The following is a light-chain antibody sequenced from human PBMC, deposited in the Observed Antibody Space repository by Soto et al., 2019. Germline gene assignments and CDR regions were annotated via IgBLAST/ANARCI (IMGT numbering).Light chain of an antibody. Sequence: QSVLTQPASVSGSPGQSIAISCTGSSSDVGIYNYVSWYQQHPGKVPKLIIYEVTNRPSGVSNRFSGSKSGNTASLTISGLQAEDEADYYCSSYTTSSTRVFG. J-gene: IGLJ1*01. CDR3: SSYTTSSTRV. V-gene: IGLV2-14*01. CDR2: EVT. CDR1: SSDVGIYNY.